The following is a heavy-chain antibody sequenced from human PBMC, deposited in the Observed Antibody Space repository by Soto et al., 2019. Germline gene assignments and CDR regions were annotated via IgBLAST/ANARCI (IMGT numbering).Heavy chain of an antibody. J-gene: IGHJ4*02. CDR3: VKDLIRGDGYIDFDY. V-gene: IGHV3-23*01. CDR1: GFTFSNYA. Sequence: VGSLRLSCAPYGFTFSNYAMFWVRHAPGKWLEWVSTIFDGGGSTYYADSVKGRFTISRDNSNNTLFLQSDSLRAEEMGVYFCVKDLIRGDGYIDFDYWGQGTLVTVSS. CDR2: IFDGGGST. D-gene: IGHD3-10*01.